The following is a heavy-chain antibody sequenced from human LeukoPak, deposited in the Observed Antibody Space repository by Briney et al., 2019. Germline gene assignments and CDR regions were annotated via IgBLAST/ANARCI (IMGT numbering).Heavy chain of an antibody. CDR1: GGSISSGGYS. V-gene: IGHV4-30-2*01. D-gene: IGHD3-10*01. J-gene: IGHJ5*02. Sequence: SQTLSLTCAVSGGSISSGGYSWRWIRQPPGKGLEWIAYIYHSGSTYYNPSLKSRVTISVDRSKNQFSLKLSSVTAADTAVYYCARLYGSGSTNWFDPWGQGTLVTVSS. CDR3: ARLYGSGSTNWFDP. CDR2: IYHSGST.